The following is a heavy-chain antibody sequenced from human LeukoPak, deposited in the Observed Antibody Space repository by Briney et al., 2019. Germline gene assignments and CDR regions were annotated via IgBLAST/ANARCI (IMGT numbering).Heavy chain of an antibody. D-gene: IGHD6-13*01. CDR3: ARFIAAAGRDYFDY. CDR2: ISSSSSYT. Sequence: GGSLRLSCAASGFTFSDYYMSWIRQAPGKGLEWVSYISSSSSYTNSADSVKGRFTISRDNAKNSLYLQMNSLRAEDTAVYYCARFIAAAGRDYFDYWGQGTLVTVSS. V-gene: IGHV3-11*06. CDR1: GFTFSDYY. J-gene: IGHJ4*02.